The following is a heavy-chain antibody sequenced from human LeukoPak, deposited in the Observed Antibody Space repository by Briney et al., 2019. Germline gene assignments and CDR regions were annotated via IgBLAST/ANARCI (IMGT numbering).Heavy chain of an antibody. CDR1: GGIINNYY. J-gene: IGHJ3*02. Sequence: SETLSLTCTVSGGIINNYYWSWLRQPPGKGMEWIGYIFYTGSTNYNPSLKSRVTRSLDTSKNLFSLKLNSVTAADTSVYYCAKSERWLQDPHAFHIWGQGTMVTVSS. CDR2: IFYTGST. D-gene: IGHD5-24*01. CDR3: AKSERWLQDPHAFHI. V-gene: IGHV4-59*01.